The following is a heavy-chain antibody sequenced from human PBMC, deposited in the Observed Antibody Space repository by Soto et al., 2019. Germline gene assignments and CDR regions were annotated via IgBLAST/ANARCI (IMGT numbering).Heavy chain of an antibody. D-gene: IGHD6-6*01. J-gene: IGHJ6*02. Sequence: GGSLRLSCAASGFTFSDYYMSWIRQAPGKGLEWVSYISSSGSTIYYADSVKGRFTISRDNAKNSLYLQMNSLRAEDTAVYYCASGEYSSSSPNYYYYYGMDVWGQGTTVTVSS. CDR2: ISSSGSTI. CDR1: GFTFSDYY. CDR3: ASGEYSSSSPNYYYYYGMDV. V-gene: IGHV3-11*01.